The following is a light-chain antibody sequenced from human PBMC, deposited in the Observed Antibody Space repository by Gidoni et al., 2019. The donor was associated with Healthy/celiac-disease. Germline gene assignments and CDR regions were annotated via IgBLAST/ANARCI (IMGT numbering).Light chain of an antibody. Sequence: DIVMTQSPDSLAVSLGERATINCKSSRSVLYSSNNKNYLAWYQQKPGQPHKLLIYWASTRESGVPERFSGSGSGTDFTLTISSRQAEDVAVYYCQQYYTTPCTFGQGTKVEIK. CDR1: RSVLYSSNNKNY. V-gene: IGKV4-1*01. CDR2: WAS. CDR3: QQYYTTPCT. J-gene: IGKJ2*02.